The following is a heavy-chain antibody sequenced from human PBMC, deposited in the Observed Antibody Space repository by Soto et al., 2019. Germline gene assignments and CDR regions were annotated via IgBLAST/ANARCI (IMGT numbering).Heavy chain of an antibody. CDR1: GGSISSGDYS. V-gene: IGHV4-30-4*01. CDR3: ARGVTVFGLVSRFWFDP. CDR2: IYNSGIT. J-gene: IGHJ5*02. Sequence: TLSLTCTVSGGSISSGDYSWSWVRQSPGKGLEWIGHIYNSGITYYNPSLKSRVVISIDTSRNQFSLRLNSLTAADRAVYFCARGVTVFGLVSRFWFDPWGQGTVVTVSS. D-gene: IGHD3-3*01.